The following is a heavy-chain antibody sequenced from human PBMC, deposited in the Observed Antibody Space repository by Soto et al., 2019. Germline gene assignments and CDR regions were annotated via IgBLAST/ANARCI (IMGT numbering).Heavy chain of an antibody. CDR1: GGSISSGGYY. CDR3: ARVASKMAWFDP. Sequence: SETLSLTCTVSGGSISSGGYYWSWIRQHPGKGLEWIGEIYYNENTNYNPSLKSRVTISADTSKNQFSLRLSSVTAADTAVYYCARVASKMAWFDPWGPGTLVTVSS. J-gene: IGHJ5*02. V-gene: IGHV4-61*08. CDR2: IYYNENT. D-gene: IGHD5-12*01.